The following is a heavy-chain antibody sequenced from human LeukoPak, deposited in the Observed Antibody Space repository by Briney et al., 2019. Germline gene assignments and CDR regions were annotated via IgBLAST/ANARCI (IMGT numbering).Heavy chain of an antibody. CDR1: GGSISSSSYY. D-gene: IGHD3-22*01. CDR3: ARLYYYDSSGYYYVDY. CDR2: IYYSGST. J-gene: IGHJ4*02. Sequence: PSETLSLTCTVSGGSISSSSYYWGWIRQPPGKGLEWIGSIYYSGSTYYNPSLKSRVTISVDTSKNQFSLKLSSVTAADTDVYYCARLYYYDSSGYYYVDYWGQGTLVTVSS. V-gene: IGHV4-39*07.